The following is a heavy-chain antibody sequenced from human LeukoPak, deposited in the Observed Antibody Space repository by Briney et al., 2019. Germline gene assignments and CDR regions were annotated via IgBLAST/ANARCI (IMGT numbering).Heavy chain of an antibody. V-gene: IGHV1-18*01. CDR2: ISAYNGNT. D-gene: IGHD2-2*01. CDR3: ARDVYGYCSSTSCYPGDY. CDR1: GYTFTSYG. J-gene: IGHJ4*02. Sequence: ASVKVSCKASGYTFTSYGISWVRQAPGQGLEWMGWISAYNGNTNYAQKLQGRVTMTTDTSTSTAYMELRSLRSDDTAVYYCARDVYGYCSSTSCYPGDYWGQGTLVTVSP.